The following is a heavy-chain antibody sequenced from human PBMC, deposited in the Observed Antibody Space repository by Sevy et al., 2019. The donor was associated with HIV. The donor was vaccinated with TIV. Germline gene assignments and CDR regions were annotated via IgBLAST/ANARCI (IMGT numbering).Heavy chain of an antibody. J-gene: IGHJ4*02. CDR3: ARDSGLQLFRY. Sequence: GGSLRLSCAASGFSFSSYGMHWVRQAPGKGLEWVALVWYDGSDKYYGDSVKGRFTISRDNSKNTLYLQMNSLRVEDTAVYYCARDSGLQLFRYWGQGTLVTVSS. D-gene: IGHD1-1*01. CDR1: GFSFSSYG. CDR2: VWYDGSDK. V-gene: IGHV3-33*01.